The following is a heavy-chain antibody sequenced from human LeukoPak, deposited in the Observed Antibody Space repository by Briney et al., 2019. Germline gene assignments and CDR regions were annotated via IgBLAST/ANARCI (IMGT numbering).Heavy chain of an antibody. J-gene: IGHJ4*02. CDR2: ISWNSGSI. CDR3: AKAPDYGDYTDY. CDR1: GFTFDDYA. Sequence: GGSLRLSCAASGFTFDDYAMHWVRQAPGKGLEWVSGISWNSGSIGYADSVKGRFTISRDNAKNSLYLQMNSLRAEDTALYYCAKAPDYGDYTDYWGQGTLVTVSS. V-gene: IGHV3-9*01. D-gene: IGHD4-17*01.